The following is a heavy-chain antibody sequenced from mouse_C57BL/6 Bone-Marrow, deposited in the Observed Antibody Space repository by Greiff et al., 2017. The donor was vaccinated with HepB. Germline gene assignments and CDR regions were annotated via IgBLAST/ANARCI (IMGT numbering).Heavy chain of an antibody. J-gene: IGHJ3*01. V-gene: IGHV5-15*04. Sequence: EVKLEESGGGLVQPGGSLKLSCAASGFTFSDYGMAWVRQAPRKGPEWVAFISNLAYSIYYADTVTGRFTISRENAKNTLYLEMSSLRSEDTAMYYCARHGGAWFAYWGQGTLVTVSA. CDR3: ARHGGAWFAY. CDR1: GFTFSDYG. CDR2: ISNLAYSI.